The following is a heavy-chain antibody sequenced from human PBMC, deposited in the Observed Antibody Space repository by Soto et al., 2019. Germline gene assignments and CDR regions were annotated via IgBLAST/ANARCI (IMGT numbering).Heavy chain of an antibody. Sequence: GGSLRLSCAASGFTFSRYAMSWVRQAPGKGLEWVSGISGSGVSIYYADSVKGRFTISRDNSKNTLYLQMNSLRAEDTAVYYCAKGSRPVAAYYFDYWGQGSLVTVSS. D-gene: IGHD6-19*01. J-gene: IGHJ4*02. CDR1: GFTFSRYA. CDR3: AKGSRPVAAYYFDY. CDR2: ISGSGVSI. V-gene: IGHV3-23*01.